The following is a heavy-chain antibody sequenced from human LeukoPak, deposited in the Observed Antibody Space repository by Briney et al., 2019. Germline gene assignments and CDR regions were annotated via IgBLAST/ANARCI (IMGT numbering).Heavy chain of an antibody. V-gene: IGHV4-59*11. CDR1: GGSISSHY. J-gene: IGHJ5*02. CDR3: ARGRRRYCSSTSCRNWFDP. Sequence: SETLSLTCTVSGGSISSHYWSWIRQSPGKGLEWIGYIYYSGSTNYNPSLKSRVTISVDTSKNQFSLKLSSVTAADTAVYYCARGRRRYCSSTSCRNWFDPWGQGTLVTVSS. D-gene: IGHD2-2*01. CDR2: IYYSGST.